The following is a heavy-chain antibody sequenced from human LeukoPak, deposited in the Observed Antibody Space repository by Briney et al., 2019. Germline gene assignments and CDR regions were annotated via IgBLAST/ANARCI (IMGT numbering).Heavy chain of an antibody. CDR2: ISRSGSII. J-gene: IGHJ3*02. D-gene: IGHD3-22*01. CDR1: GFTFSSYG. Sequence: GGSLRLSCAASGFTFSSYGMHWVRQAPGKGLEWVSYISRSGSIIYYADSVKGRFTISRDNAKNSLYLQMNSLRAEDTAVYYCARDRGYYYDSSGSSDAFDIWGQGTMVTVSS. V-gene: IGHV3-48*04. CDR3: ARDRGYYYDSSGSSDAFDI.